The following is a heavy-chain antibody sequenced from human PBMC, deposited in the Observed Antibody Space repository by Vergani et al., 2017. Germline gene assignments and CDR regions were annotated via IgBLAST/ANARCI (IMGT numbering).Heavy chain of an antibody. V-gene: IGHV2-70*04. CDR2: IDWDDDK. CDR1: GFSLSTSGMR. CDR3: ARSVDRGNFFDY. D-gene: IGHD3-16*01. J-gene: IGHJ4*02. Sequence: QVTLKESGPALVKPTQTLTLTCTFSGFSLSTSGMRVSWIRQPPGKALEWRARIDWDDDKFYSTSLKARLTISKDTSQSQVVLTMTNMDPVDTATYYCARSVDRGNFFDYWGQGTLVTVSS.